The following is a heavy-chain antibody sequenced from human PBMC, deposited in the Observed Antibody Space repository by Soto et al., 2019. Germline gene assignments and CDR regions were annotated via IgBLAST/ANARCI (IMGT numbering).Heavy chain of an antibody. J-gene: IGHJ6*02. Sequence: EVQLVESGGGLVQPGGSLKRSCAASGLTFSGSAMHWVRQASGKGLEWVGRIRSKANSYATAYAASVKGRFTISRDDSKNTAYLQMNSLKTEDTAVYYCTRHDSNYDFWSGSPPRYGMDVWGQGTTVTVSS. CDR3: TRHDSNYDFWSGSPPRYGMDV. CDR2: IRSKANSYAT. V-gene: IGHV3-73*01. CDR1: GLTFSGSA. D-gene: IGHD3-3*01.